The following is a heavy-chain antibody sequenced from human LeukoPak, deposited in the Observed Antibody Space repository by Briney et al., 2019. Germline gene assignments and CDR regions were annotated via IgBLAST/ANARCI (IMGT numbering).Heavy chain of an antibody. J-gene: IGHJ3*02. D-gene: IGHD3-10*01. CDR2: INHSGST. CDR3: ATGITMVRGDAFDI. Sequence: PSGTLSLTCAVYGGSFSGYYWSWIRQPPGKGLEWIGEINHSGSTNYNPSLKSRVTISVVTSKNQFSLKLSSVTAADTAVYYCATGITMVRGDAFDIWGQGTMVTVSS. V-gene: IGHV4-34*01. CDR1: GGSFSGYY.